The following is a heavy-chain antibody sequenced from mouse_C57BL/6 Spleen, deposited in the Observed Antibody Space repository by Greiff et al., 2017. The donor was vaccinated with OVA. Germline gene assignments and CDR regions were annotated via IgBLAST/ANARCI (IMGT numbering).Heavy chain of an antibody. CDR3: ARGAVAPYYYAMDY. Sequence: VQLQQPGAELVKPGASVKLSCKASGYTFTSYWMHWVKQRPGQGLEWIGMIHPNSGSTNYNEKFKSKATLTVDKPSSTAYMQLSSLTSEDSAVYYCARGAVAPYYYAMDYWGQGTSVTVSS. CDR1: GYTFTSYW. J-gene: IGHJ4*01. CDR2: IHPNSGST. V-gene: IGHV1-64*01. D-gene: IGHD1-1*01.